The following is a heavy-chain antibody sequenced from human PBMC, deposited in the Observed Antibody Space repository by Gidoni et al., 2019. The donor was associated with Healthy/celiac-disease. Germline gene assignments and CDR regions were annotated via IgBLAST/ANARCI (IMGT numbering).Heavy chain of an antibody. D-gene: IGHD4-17*01. J-gene: IGHJ4*02. CDR3: ARGQVTTHLFDY. V-gene: IGHV4-34*01. CDR2: INHSGST. CDR1: GGSFSGYY. Sequence: QVQLQQWGAGLLKPSETLSLTCAVYGGSFSGYYWSWIRQPPGKGLELIGEINHSGSTNYNPSLKSRVTISVDTSKNQFSLKLSSVTAADTAVYYCARGQVTTHLFDYWGQGTLVTVSS.